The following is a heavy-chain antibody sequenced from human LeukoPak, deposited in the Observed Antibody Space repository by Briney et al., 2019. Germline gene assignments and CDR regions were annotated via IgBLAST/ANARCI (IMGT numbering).Heavy chain of an antibody. CDR3: ARGDILTGPYYFDY. V-gene: IGHV3-30-3*01. J-gene: IGHJ4*02. CDR1: GFTFSSYA. CDR2: ISYDGSTK. D-gene: IGHD3-9*01. Sequence: SGGSLRLSCAASGFTFSSYAMHWVRQGPGKGREWVTVISYDGSTKYYADSVKGRFTISRDNSKNTLYLQINSLRPEDTAVYYCARGDILTGPYYFDYWGQGILVTVSS.